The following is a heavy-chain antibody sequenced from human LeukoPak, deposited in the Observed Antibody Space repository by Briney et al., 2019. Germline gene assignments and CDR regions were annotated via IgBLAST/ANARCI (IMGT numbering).Heavy chain of an antibody. D-gene: IGHD3-10*01. V-gene: IGHV4-34*01. Sequence: SETLSLTCAVYGGSFSGYYWSWIRQPPGKGLEWIGEINHSGSTNYNPSLKSRVTISVDTSKNQFSLKLSSVTAADTAVYYCASIPPRGGADDYWGQGTLVTVSS. CDR2: INHSGST. CDR1: GGSFSGYY. J-gene: IGHJ4*02. CDR3: ASIPPRGGADDY.